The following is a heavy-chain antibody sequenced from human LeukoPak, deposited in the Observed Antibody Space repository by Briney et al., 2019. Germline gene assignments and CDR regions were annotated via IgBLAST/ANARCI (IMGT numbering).Heavy chain of an antibody. D-gene: IGHD3-22*01. J-gene: IGHJ3*02. Sequence: ASVKVSCKASGGTFGSYAISWVRQAPGQGLEWMGRIIPIFGTANYAQKFRGRVTITTDESTSTAYMELSSLRSEDTAVYYCASGYYDSSGYYDDAFDIWGQGTMVTVSS. CDR3: ASGYYDSSGYYDDAFDI. CDR2: IIPIFGTA. V-gene: IGHV1-69*05. CDR1: GGTFGSYA.